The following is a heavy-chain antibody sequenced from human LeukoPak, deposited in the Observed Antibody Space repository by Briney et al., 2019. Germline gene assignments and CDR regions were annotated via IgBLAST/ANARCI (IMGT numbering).Heavy chain of an antibody. CDR3: ATGYCSGSGCNSEGD. Sequence: PGGSLRLSCAASGFTFSSYSMHWVRQAPGKGLEWVSSISVSRSSIYYADSAKGRFTISRDNAKNSLFLQMDSLRAEDTAVYYCATGYCSGSGCNSEGDWGQGTLVTVSS. CDR1: GFTFSSYS. V-gene: IGHV3-48*01. D-gene: IGHD2-15*01. CDR2: ISVSRSSI. J-gene: IGHJ4*02.